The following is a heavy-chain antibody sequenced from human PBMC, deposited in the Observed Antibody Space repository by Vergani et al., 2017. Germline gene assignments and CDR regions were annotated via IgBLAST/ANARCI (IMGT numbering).Heavy chain of an antibody. D-gene: IGHD7-27*01. Sequence: QVTLKESGPALVKPTQTLTLTCTFSGFSLSTSGMRVSWIRQPPGKALEWLARIDWDDDKFYSTSLKTRLTISKDTSKNQVVLTMTNMDPVDTATYYCTRSSNWGSTGIDYWGQGTLVTVSS. CDR2: IDWDDDK. V-gene: IGHV2-70*04. CDR1: GFSLSTSGMR. CDR3: TRSSNWGSTGIDY. J-gene: IGHJ4*02.